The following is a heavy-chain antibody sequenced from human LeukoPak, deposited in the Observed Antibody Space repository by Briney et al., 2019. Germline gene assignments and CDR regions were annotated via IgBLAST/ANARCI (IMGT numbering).Heavy chain of an antibody. CDR1: GGTFSSYA. J-gene: IGHJ4*02. CDR3: ASHLRYNWNGFDY. V-gene: IGHV1-69*05. D-gene: IGHD1-1*01. Sequence: SVKASCRASGGTFSSYAISWVRQAPGQGLEWMGGIIPIFGTANYAQKFQGRVTITTDESTSTAYMELRSLRSEDTAVYYCASHLRYNWNGFDYWGQGTLVTVSS. CDR2: IIPIFGTA.